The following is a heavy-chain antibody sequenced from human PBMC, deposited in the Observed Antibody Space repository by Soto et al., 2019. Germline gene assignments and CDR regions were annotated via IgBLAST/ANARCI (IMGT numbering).Heavy chain of an antibody. CDR1: GGSISSYY. CDR3: VRDRSDPQESPRWLQSSNYFDY. CDR2: IYTSGST. V-gene: IGHV4-4*07. J-gene: IGHJ4*02. Sequence: PSETLSLTCTVSGGSISSYYWSWIRQPAGKGLEWIGRIYTSGSTNYNPSLTSPVTMSVDTSTNPFSLRLSAVTAADTAVYYCVRDRSDPQESPRWLQSSNYFDYWGQGTLVTVSS. D-gene: IGHD5-12*01.